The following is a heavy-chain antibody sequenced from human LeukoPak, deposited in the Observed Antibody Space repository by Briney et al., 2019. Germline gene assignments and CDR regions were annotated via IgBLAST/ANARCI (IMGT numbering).Heavy chain of an antibody. D-gene: IGHD6-19*01. CDR1: GYTFTSYG. CDR2: IIPILGTP. V-gene: IGHV1-69*13. J-gene: IGHJ5*02. CDR3: AREGHTSSRGWFVP. Sequence: GASVKVSCKASGYTFTSYGFSWVRQAPGQGLEWMGGIIPILGTPNYAQKFQGRVTITADESTSTTHMELRNLRSDDAAVYYCAREGHTSSRGWFVPWGQGTLVTVSS.